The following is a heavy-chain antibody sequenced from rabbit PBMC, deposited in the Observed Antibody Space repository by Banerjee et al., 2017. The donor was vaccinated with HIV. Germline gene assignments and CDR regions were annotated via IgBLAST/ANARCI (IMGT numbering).Heavy chain of an antibody. J-gene: IGHJ4*01. CDR1: GFDFSNYG. CDR3: TRERGLYDDYGDFVGYYSSL. V-gene: IGHV1S39*01. Sequence: QEHLVESGGGLVQPGGSLKVSCKASGFDFSNYGVSWVRQAPGKGLEWIAYIYPDYGSTHYASWVNGRFTISKTSSTTVTLQMTTLTAADTATYFCTRERGLYDDYGDFVGYYSSLWGPGTLVTVS. D-gene: IGHD2-1*01. CDR2: IYPDYGST.